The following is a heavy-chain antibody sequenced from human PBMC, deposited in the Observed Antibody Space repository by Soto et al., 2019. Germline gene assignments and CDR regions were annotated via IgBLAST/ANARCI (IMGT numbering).Heavy chain of an antibody. Sequence: QVQLVESGGGVVQPGRSLRLSCAASGFTFSSYGMHWVRQAPGKGLEWVAVISYDGSNKYYADSVKGRFTISRDNSKNTLYLQMNSLRAEDTAVYYCAKRPATSESFDYWGQGTLVTVSS. CDR3: AKRPATSESFDY. CDR2: ISYDGSNK. CDR1: GFTFSSYG. V-gene: IGHV3-30*18. J-gene: IGHJ4*02.